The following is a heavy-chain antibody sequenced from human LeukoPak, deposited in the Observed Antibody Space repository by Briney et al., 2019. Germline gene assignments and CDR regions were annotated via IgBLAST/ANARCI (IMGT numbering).Heavy chain of an antibody. Sequence: GGSLRLSCAASGFTFNSYAMSWVRQAPGKGLEWVSAISARGGTTYYADSVKGRFTISRDNSKNTLYLQMNSLRAEDTAVYYCARDRWFDYWGQGTLVTVSS. V-gene: IGHV3-23*01. D-gene: IGHD6-13*01. J-gene: IGHJ4*02. CDR1: GFTFNSYA. CDR2: ISARGGTT. CDR3: ARDRWFDY.